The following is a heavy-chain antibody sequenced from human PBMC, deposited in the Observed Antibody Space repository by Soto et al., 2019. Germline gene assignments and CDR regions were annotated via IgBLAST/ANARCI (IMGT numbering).Heavy chain of an antibody. V-gene: IGHV4-4*07. CDR2: IRPGGNT. CDR1: GGSVSDYY. Sequence: SENLSLTCTVYGGSVSDYYWSWVRQPAGKGLEWIGRIRPGGNTNYSPSLMSRVTMSVDTSRNQFSLKLTSVTAADTAVYYCVRGPFCGSDCNFDAWGRGSRVT. J-gene: IGHJ5*02. D-gene: IGHD2-21*02. CDR3: VRGPFCGSDCNFDA.